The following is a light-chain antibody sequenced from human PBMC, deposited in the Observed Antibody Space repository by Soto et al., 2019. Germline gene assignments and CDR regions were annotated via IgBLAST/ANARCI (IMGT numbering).Light chain of an antibody. J-gene: IGKJ3*01. CDR3: QQRSGWPLP. V-gene: IGKV3-11*01. CDR1: QSVTSY. CDR2: DAS. Sequence: EIVLTQSPATLSLSPGEGATLSCRASQSVTSYLAWYQKKPGQAPRLLIYDASKRATGIPARFSGSGSGTDFPLTPSRLEPEDFAVYYCQQRSGWPLPLGPGTKVHIK.